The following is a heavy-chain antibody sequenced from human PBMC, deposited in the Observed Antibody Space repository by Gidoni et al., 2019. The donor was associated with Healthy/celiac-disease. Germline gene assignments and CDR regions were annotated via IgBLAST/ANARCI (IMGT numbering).Heavy chain of an antibody. J-gene: IGHJ4*02. Sequence: QVQLVQSGAEVKKPGASVKVSCKASGYTFTSSGISWVRQAPGPGLEWRGWISDYNGNTNYAQKLQGRVTMTTDTATSTAYWELRSLRSDDTAVYYCARPGGTNLNWEAHFDYWGQGTLGTVSS. CDR3: ARPGGTNLNWEAHFDY. V-gene: IGHV1-18*01. CDR1: GYTFTSSG. D-gene: IGHD7-27*01. CDR2: ISDYNGNT.